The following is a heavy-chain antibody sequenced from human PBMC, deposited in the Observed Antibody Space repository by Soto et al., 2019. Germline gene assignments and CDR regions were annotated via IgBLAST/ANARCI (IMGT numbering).Heavy chain of an antibody. Sequence: SETLSLTCAFYGGSFSGYDWRWMRELPGTGLEWVDENNHSGSTNYNPSLKRRVTISVDTSKNQFSLKLSSVTAADTAVYYCARGDPRIAAAGMVGYDYYGMHDWGQVTTVTVS. J-gene: IGHJ6*02. CDR1: GGSFSGYD. CDR2: NNHSGST. CDR3: ARGDPRIAAAGMVGYDYYGMHD. V-gene: IGHV4-34*01. D-gene: IGHD6-13*01.